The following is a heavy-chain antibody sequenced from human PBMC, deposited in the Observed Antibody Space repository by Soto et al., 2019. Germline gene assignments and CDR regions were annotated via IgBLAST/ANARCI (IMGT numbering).Heavy chain of an antibody. CDR2: ISSSSSTI. V-gene: IGHV3-48*02. Sequence: PRGSLRLSCAASGFTFSSYSMIWVRQAPGKGLEWVSYISSSSSTIYYADSVKGRFTISRDNAKNSLYLQMNSLRDEDTAVYYCARDRLGYCSGGSCYSGYYGRDVWGQGTTVTVSS. D-gene: IGHD2-15*01. J-gene: IGHJ6*02. CDR1: GFTFSSYS. CDR3: ARDRLGYCSGGSCYSGYYGRDV.